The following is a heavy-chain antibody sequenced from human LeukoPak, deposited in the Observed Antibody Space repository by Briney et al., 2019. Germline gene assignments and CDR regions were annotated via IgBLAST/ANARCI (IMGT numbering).Heavy chain of an antibody. Sequence: SETLSLTCTVSNFSISSGYYWGWIRQSPGKGLEWIGRIYHGGSTYYNPSLKSRVTISIDTSKNQFSLKLSSVTAADTAVYYCARLRPRMITFGEVIGWFDPWGQGTLVTVSS. CDR1: NFSISSGYY. CDR2: IYHGGST. J-gene: IGHJ5*02. D-gene: IGHD3-16*01. V-gene: IGHV4-38-2*02. CDR3: ARLRPRMITFGEVIGWFDP.